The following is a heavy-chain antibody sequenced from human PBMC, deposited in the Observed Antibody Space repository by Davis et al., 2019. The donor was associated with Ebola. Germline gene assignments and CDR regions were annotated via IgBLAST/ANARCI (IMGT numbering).Heavy chain of an antibody. CDR3: ARDRISRFDY. Sequence: MPSETLSLTCAVSGGSISSSNWWSWVRQPPGKGLEWIGEIYHSGSTNYNPSLKSRVTISVDTSKNQCSLKLSSVTAADTAVYYCARDRISRFDYWGQGTLVTVSS. CDR1: GGSISSSNW. J-gene: IGHJ4*02. D-gene: IGHD2/OR15-2a*01. V-gene: IGHV4-4*02. CDR2: IYHSGST.